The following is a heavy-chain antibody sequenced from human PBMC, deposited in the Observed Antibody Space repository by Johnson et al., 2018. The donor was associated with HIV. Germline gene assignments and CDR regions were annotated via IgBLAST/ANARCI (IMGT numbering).Heavy chain of an antibody. CDR2: ISYDGSNK. CDR3: ARDNIVLMVGGAFYI. D-gene: IGHD2-8*01. J-gene: IGHJ3*02. Sequence: QVQLVESGGGVVQPGRSLRLSCAASGFTFSSYAMHWVRQAPGKGLEWVAVISYDGSNKYYADSVKGRFTISRDNSKNTLYLQMNSLRAEDTAVYYCARDNIVLMVGGAFYIWGQGTMVTVSS. V-gene: IGHV3-30-3*01. CDR1: GFTFSSYA.